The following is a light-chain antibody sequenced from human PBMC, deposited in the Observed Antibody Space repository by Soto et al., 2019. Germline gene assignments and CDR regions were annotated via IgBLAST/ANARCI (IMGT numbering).Light chain of an antibody. J-gene: IGKJ1*01. CDR1: QNIPGY. CDR2: AAS. Sequence: DIPMTQSPSSLSASVGDRVTITCRASQNIPGYLNWYQQKPGTAPRLLFYAASTLQSGVPSRFSGGGSGTNFILTISSLQPEDFATYYCQQSYSAPWTFGQGTKVEIK. CDR3: QQSYSAPWT. V-gene: IGKV1-39*01.